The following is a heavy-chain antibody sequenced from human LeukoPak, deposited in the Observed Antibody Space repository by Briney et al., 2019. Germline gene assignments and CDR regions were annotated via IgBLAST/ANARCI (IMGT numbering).Heavy chain of an antibody. D-gene: IGHD4-17*01. Sequence: GGSLRLSCAASGFSFSTNAMYWVRQAPGKGLEWVSSISGSGGSTYYADSVKGRFTISRDNSKNTLYLQMNSLRAEDTAVYYCAKLAYGDYDYWGQGTLVTVSS. CDR2: ISGSGGST. CDR3: AKLAYGDYDY. J-gene: IGHJ4*02. CDR1: GFSFSTNA. V-gene: IGHV3-23*01.